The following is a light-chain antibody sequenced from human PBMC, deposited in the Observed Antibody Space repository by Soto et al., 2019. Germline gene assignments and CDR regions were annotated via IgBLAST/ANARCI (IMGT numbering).Light chain of an antibody. Sequence: EIVLTQSPDTLSLSPGERATLSCRASQSVSSSYLAWYQQTPGQAPRLLIYGASSRATGIPDRFSGSGYGTDFTLTISRLEPEDFAVYYCQQYGSSPWTFGQGTKVDIK. J-gene: IGKJ1*01. CDR2: GAS. CDR1: QSVSSSY. CDR3: QQYGSSPWT. V-gene: IGKV3-20*01.